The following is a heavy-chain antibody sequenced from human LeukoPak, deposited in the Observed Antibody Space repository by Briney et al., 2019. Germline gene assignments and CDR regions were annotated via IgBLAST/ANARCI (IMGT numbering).Heavy chain of an antibody. CDR3: ARSYYDSLEDYFDY. D-gene: IGHD3-22*01. J-gene: IGHJ4*02. CDR1: GFTFSSYS. CDR2: ISSSSSTI. Sequence: GGSLRLSCAASGFTFSSYSMNWVRQAPGKGLEWVSYISSSSSTIHYADSVKGRFTISRDNAKNSLYLQMNSLRAEDTAVYYCARSYYDSLEDYFDYWGQGTLVTVSS. V-gene: IGHV3-48*04.